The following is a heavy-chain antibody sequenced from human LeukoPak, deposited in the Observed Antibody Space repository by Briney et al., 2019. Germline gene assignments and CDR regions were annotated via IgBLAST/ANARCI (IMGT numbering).Heavy chain of an antibody. V-gene: IGHV3-21*01. D-gene: IGHD3-10*01. Sequence: GGSLRLSCAASGFTFSSYGMSWVRQAPGKGLEWVSSISSSSSYIYYADSVKGRFTISRDNAKNSLYLQMNSLGAEDTAVYYCARDRDYYGSGSYYPYYFDYWGQGTLVTVSS. CDR3: ARDRDYYGSGSYYPYYFDY. J-gene: IGHJ4*02. CDR2: ISSSSSYI. CDR1: GFTFSSYG.